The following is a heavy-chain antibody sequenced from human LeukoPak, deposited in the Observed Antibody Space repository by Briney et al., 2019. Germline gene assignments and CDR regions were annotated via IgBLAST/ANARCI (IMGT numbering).Heavy chain of an antibody. V-gene: IGHV1-18*01. CDR3: ARDLGYCSGGSCYWGWFDP. D-gene: IGHD2-15*01. Sequence: ASVKVSCKASGYTFTSYGISWVRQAPGQGLEWMGWISAYNGNTNYAQKLQGRVTMTTDTSTSTAYMELRSLRSDDPAVYYCARDLGYCSGGSCYWGWFDPWGQGTLVTVSS. J-gene: IGHJ5*02. CDR1: GYTFTSYG. CDR2: ISAYNGNT.